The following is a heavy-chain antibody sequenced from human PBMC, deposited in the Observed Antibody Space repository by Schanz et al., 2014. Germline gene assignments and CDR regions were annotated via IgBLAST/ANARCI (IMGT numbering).Heavy chain of an antibody. V-gene: IGHV3-23*01. CDR2: ISGGGGTT. J-gene: IGHJ2*01. Sequence: EVQLLESGGGLIQPGGSLRLSCAASGFIFGSSVMAWVRQAPGKGLEWVSAISGGGGTTYYTDSVKGRFTISRDKSKSTLYLQMNSLRAEDTAIYYCAKDAPYPFDLWGRGTLITVSS. CDR3: AKDAPYPFDL. CDR1: GFIFGSSV.